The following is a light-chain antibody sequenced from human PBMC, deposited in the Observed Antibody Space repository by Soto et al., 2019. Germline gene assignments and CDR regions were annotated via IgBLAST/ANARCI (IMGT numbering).Light chain of an antibody. V-gene: IGKV3-11*01. CDR1: QTVSSN. Sequence: EIVMTQSPATMSVSPGERATLSCRASQTVSSNLAWYQQKPGQAPRLLIYAASNRATGIPARFSGSGSGTDFTLTISSLEPEDFAVYYCQQRSNWPPITFGQGTRLEI. CDR2: AAS. J-gene: IGKJ5*01. CDR3: QQRSNWPPIT.